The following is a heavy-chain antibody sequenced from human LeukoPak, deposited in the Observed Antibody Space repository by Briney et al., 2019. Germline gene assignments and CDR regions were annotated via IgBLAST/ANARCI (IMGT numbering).Heavy chain of an antibody. CDR1: GFTSSSYA. D-gene: IGHD3-10*01. CDR2: ISYDGSNK. Sequence: GGSLRLSCAASGFTSSSYAMHWVRQAPDKGLEWVAVISYDGSNKYYADSVKGRFTISRDNSKNTLYLQMNSLRAEDTAVYYCAREQGVRGVMAFDYWGQGTLVTVSS. V-gene: IGHV3-30-3*01. CDR3: AREQGVRGVMAFDY. J-gene: IGHJ4*02.